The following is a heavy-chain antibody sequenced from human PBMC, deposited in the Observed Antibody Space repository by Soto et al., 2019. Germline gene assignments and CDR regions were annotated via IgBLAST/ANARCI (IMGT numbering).Heavy chain of an antibody. CDR1: GDSISSSNW. V-gene: IGHV4-4*02. J-gene: IGHJ5*02. CDR2: IYQRGSP. CDR3: ASHGLGQSA. D-gene: IGHD3-22*01. Sequence: QGQLQESGPGLVNPSGTLSLTCAVSGDSISSSNWWIWVRQSPGEGLEWIGEIYQRGSPNYRPSLKSRVTISVDKSKKQFYLKLSSVTAADTAVYYCASHGLGQSAWGQGTLVTVSS.